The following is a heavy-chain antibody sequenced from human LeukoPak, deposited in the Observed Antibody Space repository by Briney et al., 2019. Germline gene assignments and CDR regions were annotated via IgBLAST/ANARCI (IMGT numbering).Heavy chain of an antibody. CDR2: IYENGGTT. J-gene: IGHJ4*02. Sequence: GGSLRLSCEGSGFTFRSHAMSWVRQAPEKGLEFVSGIYENGGTTYYADSVKGRFSISRDNSKNTLYLQMDSLRGEDTAVYYCAKDFRIGYSAHFDYWGQGALVTVSS. CDR3: AKDFRIGYSAHFDY. D-gene: IGHD2-21*01. CDR1: GFTFRSHA. V-gene: IGHV3-23*01.